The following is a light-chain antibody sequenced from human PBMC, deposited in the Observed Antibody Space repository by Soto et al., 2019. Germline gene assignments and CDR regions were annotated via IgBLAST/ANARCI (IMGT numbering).Light chain of an antibody. Sequence: DIQMTKSPSTLSASVGDRVTITCRASESISANLAWYQQKQGKPPKLLIFKASTLESGVPSRFSGSGSGTEFTLTISSLQPDDFATYYCQQYDSSRTFGQGTKVATK. CDR3: QQYDSSRT. J-gene: IGKJ1*01. CDR2: KAS. V-gene: IGKV1-5*03. CDR1: ESISAN.